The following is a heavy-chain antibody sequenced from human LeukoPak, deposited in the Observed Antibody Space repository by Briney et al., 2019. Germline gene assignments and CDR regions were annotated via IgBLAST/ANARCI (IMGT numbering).Heavy chain of an antibody. CDR2: ITSSSTYM. D-gene: IGHD1-26*01. V-gene: IGHV3-21*01. Sequence: PGGSLRLSCAASGFTFSGYDMDWVRQALGKGLEWVSSITSSSTYMYYADSVKGRFTISRDNAKNSLFLQMNSLRAEDTAVYYCARANSGPYSFDYWGQGTRVTVSS. J-gene: IGHJ4*02. CDR3: ARANSGPYSFDY. CDR1: GFTFSGYD.